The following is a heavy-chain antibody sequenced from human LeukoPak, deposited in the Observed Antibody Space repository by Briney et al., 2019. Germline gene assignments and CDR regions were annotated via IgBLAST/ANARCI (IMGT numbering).Heavy chain of an antibody. V-gene: IGHV3-53*01. J-gene: IGHJ4*02. CDR1: GFTVSSNF. CDR3: AKNYYGSGSYYKGFDY. Sequence: GGSLRLSCAASGFTVSSNFMSWVRQAPGKGLEWVSVIYAAGDTYYADSVKGRFTISRDNSKNTLYLQMNSLRAEDTAVYYCAKNYYGSGSYYKGFDYWGQGTLVTVSS. D-gene: IGHD3-10*01. CDR2: IYAAGDT.